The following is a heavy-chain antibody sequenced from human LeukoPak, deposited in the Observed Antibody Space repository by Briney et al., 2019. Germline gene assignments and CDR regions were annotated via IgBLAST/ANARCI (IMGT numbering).Heavy chain of an antibody. D-gene: IGHD3-10*01. V-gene: IGHV4-34*01. J-gene: IGHJ4*02. CDR1: GGSISSYY. Sequence: SETLSLTCTVSGGSISSYYWSWIRQPPGKGLEWIGEINHSGSTNYNPSLKSRVTISVDTSKNQFSLKLSSVTAADTAVYYCARQGYYGSGSHDYWGQGTLVTVSS. CDR2: INHSGST. CDR3: ARQGYYGSGSHDY.